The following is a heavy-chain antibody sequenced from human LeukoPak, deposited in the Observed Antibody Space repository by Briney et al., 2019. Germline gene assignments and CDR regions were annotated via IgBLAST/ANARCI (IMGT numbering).Heavy chain of an antibody. Sequence: GASVKVSCKPSGYVFTAYHMHWVRQAPGQGLEWMGRIIPNSGATNYAQNFQGRVTMTRDTSISTAYMELSRLSPDDTAVYYCATDLVVVPAAMRAFDIWGQGTMVTVSS. J-gene: IGHJ3*02. CDR3: ATDLVVVPAAMRAFDI. D-gene: IGHD2-2*01. CDR1: GYVFTAYH. V-gene: IGHV1-2*06. CDR2: IIPNSGAT.